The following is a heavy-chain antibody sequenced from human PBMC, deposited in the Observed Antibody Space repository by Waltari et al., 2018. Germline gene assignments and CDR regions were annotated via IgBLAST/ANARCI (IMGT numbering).Heavy chain of an antibody. J-gene: IGHJ4*02. CDR2: IYHSGXT. Sequence: QXQLQEXGPGXVKPSXTXSLTCAVSSYSISSGYYWGWXRQXPGKGLEWIGSIYHSGXTXYNPSXKXXVXISVDTSKXQFSLKLSSVTAADTAVYYCARXXXXLQTPPNPFDXWGQGTXVTXSS. CDR1: SYSISSGYY. D-gene: IGHD1-1*01. V-gene: IGHV4-38-2*02. CDR3: ARXXXXLQTPPNPFDX.